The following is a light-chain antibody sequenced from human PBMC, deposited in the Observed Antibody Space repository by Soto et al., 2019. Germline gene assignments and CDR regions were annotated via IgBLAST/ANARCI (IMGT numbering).Light chain of an antibody. CDR2: EVT. CDR1: STDVGNYNL. J-gene: IGLJ3*02. V-gene: IGLV2-23*02. Sequence: QSVLTQPASVSGSPGQSITISCTGTSTDVGNYNLVSWYQQYPGKAPKLMIYEVTKRPSGVSHRFSGSKSGNTASLTISGLQAEDEAVYHCCSYAGGSTWVFGGGTKLTVL. CDR3: CSYAGGSTWV.